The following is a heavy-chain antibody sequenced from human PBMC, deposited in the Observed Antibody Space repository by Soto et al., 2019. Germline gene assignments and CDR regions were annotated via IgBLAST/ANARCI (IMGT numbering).Heavy chain of an antibody. V-gene: IGHV4-38-2*01. D-gene: IGHD6-13*01. CDR1: GYSISSGYY. CDR2: IYHSGST. J-gene: IGHJ4*02. Sequence: SETLSLTCAASGYSISSGYYWGWIRQPPGKGLEWIGSIYHSGSTYYNPSLKSRVIVSVDTSKNQFSLRLSSVTAADTAMYYCARGSSRWDYWGQGTLVTVSS. CDR3: ARGSSRWDY.